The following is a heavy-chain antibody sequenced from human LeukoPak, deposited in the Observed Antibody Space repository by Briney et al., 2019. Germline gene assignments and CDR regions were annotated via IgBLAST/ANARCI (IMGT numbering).Heavy chain of an antibody. D-gene: IGHD2-2*01. CDR2: INHSGST. Sequence: SETLSLTCAVYGGSFSGYYWSWIRQPPGKGLEWIGEINHSGSTNYNPSLKSRVTISVATSKNQFSLKLSSVTAADTAVYYCARGLRCSSTSCYRLGAKPFDYWGQGTLVTVSS. CDR3: ARGLRCSSTSCYRLGAKPFDY. J-gene: IGHJ4*02. V-gene: IGHV4-34*01. CDR1: GGSFSGYY.